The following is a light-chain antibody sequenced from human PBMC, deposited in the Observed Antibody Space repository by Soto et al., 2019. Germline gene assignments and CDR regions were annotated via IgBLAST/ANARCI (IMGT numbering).Light chain of an antibody. CDR3: SSYTSSSTYG. CDR1: SSDVGGYNY. J-gene: IGLJ1*01. CDR2: EVS. Sequence: QSVLTQPASVSGSPGQSITISCTGTSSDVGGYNYVSWYQQHPGKAPKLMIYEVSNRPSGVSNRFSGSKSGNTASLTISRLQAEDEADYYCSSYTSSSTYGFGTGTKFTVL. V-gene: IGLV2-14*01.